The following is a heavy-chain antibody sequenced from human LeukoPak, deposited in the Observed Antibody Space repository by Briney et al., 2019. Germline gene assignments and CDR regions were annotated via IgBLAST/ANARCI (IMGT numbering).Heavy chain of an antibody. J-gene: IGHJ3*02. Sequence: GGSLRLSCAASGFTVSSSYMSWVRQAPGKGLEWVSIIFSDGSTSYAESVKGRFTISRDNSKNTVYLQMNSLRAEDTAVIYCARDSWGFSRAFDIWGQGTMVTVPS. CDR1: GFTVSSSY. V-gene: IGHV3-66*01. CDR3: ARDSWGFSRAFDI. CDR2: IFSDGST. D-gene: IGHD7-27*01.